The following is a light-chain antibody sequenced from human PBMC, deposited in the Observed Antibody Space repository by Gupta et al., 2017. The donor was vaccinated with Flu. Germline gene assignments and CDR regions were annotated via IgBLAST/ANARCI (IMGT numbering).Light chain of an antibody. CDR1: HGISSY. Sequence: IWMTQSPSLLSASTGDRVTISCRSSHGISSYLAWYQQKPGKAPELLIYAASTWQSGVPSRFSGSGSGTDFTLTISCLQSEDFATYYCQQYYSFPFTFGQGTKLEIK. CDR3: QQYYSFPFT. J-gene: IGKJ2*01. V-gene: IGKV1D-8*01. CDR2: AAS.